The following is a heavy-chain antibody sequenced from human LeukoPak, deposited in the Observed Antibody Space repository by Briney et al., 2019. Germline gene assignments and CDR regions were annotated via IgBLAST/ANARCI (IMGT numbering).Heavy chain of an antibody. CDR1: GFTFDDYA. CDR2: ISWNSGSI. J-gene: IGHJ6*04. V-gene: IGHV3-9*01. CDR3: AKDMSRSQTTVVDV. D-gene: IGHD4-11*01. Sequence: GGSLRLSCAASGFTFDDYAMHWVRQAPGKGLEWVSGISWNSGSIGYADSVKGRFTISRDNAKNSLYLQMNSLRAEDTALYYCAKDMSRSQTTVVDVWGKGTTVTVSS.